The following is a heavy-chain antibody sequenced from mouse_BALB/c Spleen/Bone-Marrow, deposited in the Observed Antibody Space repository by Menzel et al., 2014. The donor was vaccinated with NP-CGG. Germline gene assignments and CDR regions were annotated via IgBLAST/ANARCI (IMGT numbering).Heavy chain of an antibody. J-gene: IGHJ3*01. Sequence: EVMLVESGGGLVQPGGSLKISCAASGFTFSSHGMSWVRQTPDKRLDLVATINSNGGSTYYPDSVKGRFTISRDNAKNTLYLQMSSLKSEDTAMYYCGRDNYYDYDGFAYWGQGTLVTVSA. V-gene: IGHV5-6-3*01. CDR1: GFTFSSHG. CDR2: INSNGGST. D-gene: IGHD2-4*01. CDR3: GRDNYYDYDGFAY.